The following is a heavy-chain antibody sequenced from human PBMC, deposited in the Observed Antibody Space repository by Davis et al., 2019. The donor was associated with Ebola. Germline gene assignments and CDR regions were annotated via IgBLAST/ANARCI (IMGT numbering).Heavy chain of an antibody. D-gene: IGHD2-2*01. Sequence: ASVKVSCKASGYTFTSYGISWVRQAPGQGLEWMGWISAYNGNTNYAQKLQGRVTMTTDTSTSTAYMELRSLRSDDTAVYYCARPHCSSTSCYYWFDPWGQGTLVTVSS. CDR2: ISAYNGNT. CDR3: ARPHCSSTSCYYWFDP. J-gene: IGHJ5*02. V-gene: IGHV1-18*01. CDR1: GYTFTSYG.